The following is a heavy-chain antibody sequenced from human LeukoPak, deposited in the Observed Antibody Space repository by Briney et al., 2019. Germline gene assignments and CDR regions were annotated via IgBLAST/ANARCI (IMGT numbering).Heavy chain of an antibody. D-gene: IGHD1-26*01. Sequence: SETLSLTCTVSGGSISSYYWSWIRQPPGKGLEWIGYIYYSGSTNYNPSLKSRVTISVDTSNNQVSLKLRSVTAADTAVYYCARQDDIVGANTLVHWGQGILVTVSS. CDR2: IYYSGST. V-gene: IGHV4-59*08. CDR3: ARQDDIVGANTLVH. CDR1: GGSISSYY. J-gene: IGHJ4*02.